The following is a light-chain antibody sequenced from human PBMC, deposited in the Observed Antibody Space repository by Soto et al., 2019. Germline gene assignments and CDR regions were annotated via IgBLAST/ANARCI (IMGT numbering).Light chain of an antibody. CDR1: QSIGRW. CDR2: AAS. Sequence: DIQMTQSPSTLSASVVDRVTITCLASQSIGRWLAWYQQKPGKAPKLLIYAASSLQSGVPSRFSGSGSGTEFTLTISSLQPEDFATYYCQHLNNYPRTFGQGTKVDIK. J-gene: IGKJ1*01. V-gene: IGKV1-5*01. CDR3: QHLNNYPRT.